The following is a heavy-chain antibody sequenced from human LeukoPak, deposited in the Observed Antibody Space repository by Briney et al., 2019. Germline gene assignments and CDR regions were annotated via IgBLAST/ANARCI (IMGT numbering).Heavy chain of an antibody. J-gene: IGHJ4*02. CDR2: IRSKVYGETT. V-gene: IGHV3-49*04. CDR3: TRLVPYLDY. Sequence: PGGSLRLSCAASGFTFTNYWMSWARQAPGQGLEWLGFIRSKVYGETTEYAASVKGRFTVSRDDSNSLAYLEMNSLQTEDTAVYYCTRLVPYLDYWGQGTLVTVSS. CDR1: GFTFTNYW. D-gene: IGHD2-2*01.